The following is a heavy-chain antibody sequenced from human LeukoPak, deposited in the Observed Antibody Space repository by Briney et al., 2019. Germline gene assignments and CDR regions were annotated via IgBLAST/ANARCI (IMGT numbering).Heavy chain of an antibody. CDR3: ARRAGDYSHPYDY. CDR1: GFTVSSNS. CDR2: IYSGGNT. J-gene: IGHJ4*02. V-gene: IGHV3-53*01. Sequence: GGSLRLSCTVSGFTVSSNSMSWDRQAPGKGLEWVSFIYSGGNTHNSDSVKGRFTISRDNSKNTLYLQMNSLRAEDTAVYYCARRAGDYSHPYDYWGQGTLVTVSS. D-gene: IGHD3-22*01.